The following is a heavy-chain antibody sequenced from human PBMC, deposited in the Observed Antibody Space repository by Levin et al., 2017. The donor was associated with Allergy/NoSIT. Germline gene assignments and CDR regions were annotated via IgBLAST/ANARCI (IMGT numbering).Heavy chain of an antibody. Sequence: SETLSLTCAVYGGSFSGYYWSWIRQPPGKGLEWIGEINHSGSTNYNPSLKSRVTISVDTSKNQFSLKLSSVTAADTAVYYCARGRPCFWSGYCDYYYYGMDVWGQGTTVTVSS. D-gene: IGHD3-3*01. CDR1: GGSFSGYY. J-gene: IGHJ6*02. CDR2: INHSGST. CDR3: ARGRPCFWSGYCDYYYYGMDV. V-gene: IGHV4-34*01.